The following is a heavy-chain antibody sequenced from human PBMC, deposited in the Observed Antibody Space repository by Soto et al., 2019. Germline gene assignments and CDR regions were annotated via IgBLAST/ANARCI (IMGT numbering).Heavy chain of an antibody. CDR2: IYWDDSK. CDR3: AHAYGGRSLY. V-gene: IGHV2-5*02. CDR1: GFSLTTDRVG. J-gene: IGHJ4*02. Sequence: QITLKESGPTLVKPTQTLTLTCTFSGFSLTTDRVGVGWIRQPPGEALEWLAVIYWDDSKTYRPSLESRLTITKDTSKTPAALTMPNMQSLDTATYYCAHAYGGRSLYWGQGTLVTVSS. D-gene: IGHD1-26*01.